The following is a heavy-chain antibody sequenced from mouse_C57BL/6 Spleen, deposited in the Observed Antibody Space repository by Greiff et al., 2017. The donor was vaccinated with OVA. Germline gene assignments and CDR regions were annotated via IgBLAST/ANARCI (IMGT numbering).Heavy chain of an antibody. CDR1: GYAFSSYW. CDR2: IYPGDGDT. CDR3: ARDRYYGSSYFDY. D-gene: IGHD1-1*01. Sequence: VQLVESGAELVKPGASVKISCKASGYAFSSYWMNWVKQRPGKGLEWIGQIYPGDGDTNYNGKFKGKATLTADKSSSTAYMQLSSLTSEDSAVYFCARDRYYGSSYFDYWGQGTTLTVSS. J-gene: IGHJ2*01. V-gene: IGHV1-80*01.